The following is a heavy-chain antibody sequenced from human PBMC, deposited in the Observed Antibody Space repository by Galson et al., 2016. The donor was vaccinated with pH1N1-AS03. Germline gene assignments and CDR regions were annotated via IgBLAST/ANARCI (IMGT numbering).Heavy chain of an antibody. V-gene: IGHV3-30*07. J-gene: IGHJ3*01. CDR2: ISHDGGNT. CDR1: GFTFRSYA. D-gene: IGHD3-9*01. Sequence: SLRLSCAASGFTFRSYAMHWVRQAPGKGLEWVALISHDGGNTKYGDSVKGRFTTSRDNAKNTLYLQMNSLRDEDTAVYYCASDGVFDHKSAFDFWGQGTMVTVSS. CDR3: ASDGVFDHKSAFDF.